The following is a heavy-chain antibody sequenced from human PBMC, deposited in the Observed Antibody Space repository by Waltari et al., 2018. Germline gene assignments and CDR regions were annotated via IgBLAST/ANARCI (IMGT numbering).Heavy chain of an antibody. V-gene: IGHV4-31*02. D-gene: IGHD4-17*01. CDR2: IYYSGST. J-gene: IGHJ3*02. CDR3: ARAGTTVVTPGRWNAFDI. CDR1: SSGGYY. Sequence: SSGGYYWSWLRQHPGKGLEWIGYIYYSGSTYYNPSLKSRVTISVDTSKNQFSLKLSSVTAADTAVYYCARAGTTVVTPGRWNAFDIWGQGTMVTVSS.